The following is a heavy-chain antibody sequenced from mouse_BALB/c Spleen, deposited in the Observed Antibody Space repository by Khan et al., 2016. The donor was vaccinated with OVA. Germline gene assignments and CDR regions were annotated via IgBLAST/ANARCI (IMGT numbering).Heavy chain of an antibody. CDR1: GYTFTNYG. CDR3: ARSRGNNLLDC. Sequence: QIQLVQPGPELKKPGETVKISCKASGYTFTNYGLNWMKQAPGKGLKWMGWINTYTGEPIYADDFRERFVFSLETSASTAYLQINNLKNDDMATXYCARSRGNNLLDCWGQGSTLTVSS. V-gene: IGHV9-1*02. CDR2: INTYTGEP. D-gene: IGHD2-1*01. J-gene: IGHJ2*01.